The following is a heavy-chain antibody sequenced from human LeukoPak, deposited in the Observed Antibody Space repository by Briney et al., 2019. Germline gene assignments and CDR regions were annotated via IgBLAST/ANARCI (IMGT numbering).Heavy chain of an antibody. CDR3: ARGSYDFWSGYYTIDY. D-gene: IGHD3-3*01. CDR2: IYGDGTT. CDR1: GFTFSSNY. Sequence: PGGSLRLSCAASGFTFSSNYMSWVRQAPGKGLEWVSVIYGDGTTYYSDSVKGRFTISRDNSKNTLYLQMNSLRAEDTAVYYCARGSYDFWSGYYTIDYWGQGTLVTVSS. V-gene: IGHV3-66*01. J-gene: IGHJ4*02.